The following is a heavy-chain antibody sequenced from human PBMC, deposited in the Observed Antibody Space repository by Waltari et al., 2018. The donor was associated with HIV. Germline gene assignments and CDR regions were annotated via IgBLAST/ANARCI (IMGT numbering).Heavy chain of an antibody. Sequence: QLQLQESGPGLVKPSETLSLTCTVSGGSISSSSYYWGWIRQPPGKGLEWIGSIYYSGITYYNPSLKSRVTISVDTSKNQFSLKLSSVTAADTAVYYCARGKGSSSSGYWGQGTLVTVSS. CDR3: ARGKGSSSSGY. CDR1: GGSISSSSYY. D-gene: IGHD6-6*01. V-gene: IGHV4-39*07. J-gene: IGHJ4*02. CDR2: IYYSGIT.